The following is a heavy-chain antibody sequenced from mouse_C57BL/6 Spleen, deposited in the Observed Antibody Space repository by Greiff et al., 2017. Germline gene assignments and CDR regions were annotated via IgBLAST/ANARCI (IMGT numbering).Heavy chain of an antibody. CDR2: INPNNGGT. V-gene: IGHV1-26*01. CDR1: GYTFTDYY. D-gene: IGHD2-4*01. Sequence: EVQLQQSGPELVKPGASVKISCKASGYTFTDYYMNWVKQSHGKSLEWIGDINPNNGGTSYNQKFKGKATLTVDKSSSTAYMELRSLTSEDSAVYYCARDDYDEEYYFDYWGQGTTLTVSS. J-gene: IGHJ2*01. CDR3: ARDDYDEEYYFDY.